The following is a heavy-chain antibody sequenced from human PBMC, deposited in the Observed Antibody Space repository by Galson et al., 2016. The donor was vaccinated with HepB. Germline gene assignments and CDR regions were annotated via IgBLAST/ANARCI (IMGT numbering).Heavy chain of an antibody. J-gene: IGHJ5*01. CDR3: ARIPGGRVASFFDS. V-gene: IGHV6-1*01. CDR1: GDSVSDNNAA. Sequence: CAISGDSVSDNNAAWNWIRQSPSGGLEWLGRTYYRSRWYSDYAVSVQSRITIDADTSKNQLSLHLNSVTPDDTAVYYCARIPGGRVASFFDSWGQGTLVTVSS. CDR2: TYYRSRWYS. D-gene: IGHD5-12*01.